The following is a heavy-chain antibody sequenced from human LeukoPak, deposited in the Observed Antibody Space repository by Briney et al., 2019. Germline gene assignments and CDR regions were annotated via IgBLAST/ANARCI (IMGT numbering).Heavy chain of an antibody. CDR3: ARGIAVAGYFDY. J-gene: IGHJ4*02. V-gene: IGHV1-18*01. Sequence: GASVKGSRKASGYTFTSYGTSWVRQAPGQGLGWMGWSSAYNGNTNYAQKLQGRVTMTTDTSTSTAYMEVRSLRSDDTAGYYCARGIAVAGYFDYWGQGTLVTVSS. D-gene: IGHD6-19*01. CDR1: GYTFTSYG. CDR2: SSAYNGNT.